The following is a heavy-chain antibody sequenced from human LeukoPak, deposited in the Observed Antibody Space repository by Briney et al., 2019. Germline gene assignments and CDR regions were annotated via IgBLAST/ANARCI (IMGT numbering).Heavy chain of an antibody. D-gene: IGHD6-13*01. V-gene: IGHV3-30-3*01. CDR1: GFTFSSYA. Sequence: GGSLRLSCAASGFTFSSYAMHWVRQAPGKGLEWVAVISYDGSNKYYADSVKGRFTISRDNSKNTLYLQMNSLRAEDTAVYHCARDVVGSSNNGMDVWGQGTTVTVSS. J-gene: IGHJ6*02. CDR3: ARDVVGSSNNGMDV. CDR2: ISYDGSNK.